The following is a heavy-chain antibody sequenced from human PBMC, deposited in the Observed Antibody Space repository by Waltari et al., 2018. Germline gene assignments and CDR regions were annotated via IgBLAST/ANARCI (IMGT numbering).Heavy chain of an antibody. Sequence: QVQLQESGPGLVKPSETLSLTCTVSGGSISSYYWSWIRQPPGKGLEWIGYIYYSGSTNYTPSLKSRVTISVDTSKNQFSLKLSSVTAADTAVYYCARQLGDIVVVPATDNWFDPWGQGTLVTVSS. J-gene: IGHJ5*02. V-gene: IGHV4-59*01. D-gene: IGHD2-2*01. CDR1: GGSISSYY. CDR3: ARQLGDIVVVPATDNWFDP. CDR2: IYYSGST.